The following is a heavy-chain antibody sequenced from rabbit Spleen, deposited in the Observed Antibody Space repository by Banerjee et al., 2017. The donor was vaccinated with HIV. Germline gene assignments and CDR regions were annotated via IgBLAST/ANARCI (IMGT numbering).Heavy chain of an antibody. V-gene: IGHV1S40*01. CDR3: ARDTGSSFSSYGMDL. J-gene: IGHJ6*01. D-gene: IGHD8-1*01. CDR1: GFSFSSSDY. CDR2: IAGSGSGFT. Sequence: QSLEESGGDLVKPGASLTLTCTASGFSFSSSDYMCWVRQDPGKGLEWISCIAGSGSGFTYSATWAKGRFTCSKTSSTTVTLQMTSLTVADTATYFCARDTGSSFSSYGMDLWGPGTLVTVS.